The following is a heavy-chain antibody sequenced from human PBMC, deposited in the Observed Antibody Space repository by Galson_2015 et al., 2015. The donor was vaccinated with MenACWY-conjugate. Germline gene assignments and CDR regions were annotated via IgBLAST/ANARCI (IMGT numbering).Heavy chain of an antibody. D-gene: IGHD2-15*01. CDR3: TRDRDVGGSRWWFDP. J-gene: IGHJ5*02. CDR1: GLTFSNVW. V-gene: IGHV3-15*01. Sequence: SLRLSCAASGLTFSNVWMSWVRQAPGKGLEWVARIKCKTDGGTTDYATSVKGRFTISREDSTNTLSLQMNNLKIEDTAMYFCTRDRDVGGSRWWFDPWGQGTLVTVSS. CDR2: IKCKTDGGTT.